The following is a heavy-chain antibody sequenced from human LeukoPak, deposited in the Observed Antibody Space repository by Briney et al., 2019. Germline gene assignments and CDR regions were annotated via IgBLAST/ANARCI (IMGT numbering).Heavy chain of an antibody. CDR2: INHSGST. J-gene: IGHJ5*02. D-gene: IGHD6-13*01. Sequence: SETLSLTCAVYGGSFSGYYWSWIRQPPGKGLEWIGEINHSGSTNYNPSLKSRVTISVDTSKNQFSLKLSSVTAADTAVYYCARGLLLRAAGTRWFDPWGQGTLGTVSS. CDR3: ARGLLLRAAGTRWFDP. V-gene: IGHV4-34*01. CDR1: GGSFSGYY.